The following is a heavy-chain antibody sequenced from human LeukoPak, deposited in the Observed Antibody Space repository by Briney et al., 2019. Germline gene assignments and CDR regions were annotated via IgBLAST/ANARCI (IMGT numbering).Heavy chain of an antibody. D-gene: IGHD3-10*01. Sequence: GGSLRLSYAASGFTFSSYWMSWVRQAPGKGLEWVANIKQDGSEKYYVDSVKGRFTISRDNAKNSLYLQMNSLRAEDTAVYYCARIKTGSGSYYFFDYWGQGTLVTVSS. CDR1: GFTFSSYW. CDR2: IKQDGSEK. CDR3: ARIKTGSGSYYFFDY. J-gene: IGHJ4*02. V-gene: IGHV3-7*01.